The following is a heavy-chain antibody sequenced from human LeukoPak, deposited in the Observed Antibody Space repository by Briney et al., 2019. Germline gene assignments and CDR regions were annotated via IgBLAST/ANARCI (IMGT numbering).Heavy chain of an antibody. CDR2: IHIGNSS. CDR3: AADWPLDY. D-gene: IGHD3/OR15-3a*01. Sequence: GGSLRLSCAASGFTVSSNDMSWVRQAPGKGLEWVSIIHIGNSSYYADSVKGRFTISRDNSKNTLYLQMNSLRAEDTAVYYCAADWPLDYWGQGTLVTVSS. V-gene: IGHV3-66*01. CDR1: GFTVSSND. J-gene: IGHJ4*02.